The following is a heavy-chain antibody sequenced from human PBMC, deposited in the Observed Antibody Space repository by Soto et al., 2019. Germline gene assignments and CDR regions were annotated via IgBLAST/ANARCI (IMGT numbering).Heavy chain of an antibody. D-gene: IGHD3-3*01. CDR3: ARDSTIFGVVNYYYYGMDV. V-gene: IGHV3-21*01. J-gene: IGHJ6*02. CDR2: ISSSSSYI. Sequence: PVGSLRLSCAASGFTFSSYSMNWVRQAPGKGLEWVSSISSSSSYIYYADSVKGRFTISRDNAKNSLYLQMNSLRAEDTAVYYCARDSTIFGVVNYYYYGMDVWGQGTTVTVSS. CDR1: GFTFSSYS.